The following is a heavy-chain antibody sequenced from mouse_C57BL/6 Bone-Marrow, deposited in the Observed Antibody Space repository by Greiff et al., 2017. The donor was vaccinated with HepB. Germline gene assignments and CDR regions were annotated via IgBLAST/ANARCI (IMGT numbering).Heavy chain of an antibody. CDR3: ARKATTVPHYAMDY. V-gene: IGHV1-19*01. D-gene: IGHD1-1*01. J-gene: IGHJ4*01. CDR1: GYTFTDYY. Sequence: VQLKESGPVLVKPGASVKMSCKASGYTFTDYYMNWVKQSHGKSLEWIGVINPYNGGTSYNQKFKGKATLTVDKSSSTAYMELNSLTSEDSAVYYCARKATTVPHYAMDYWGQGTSVTVSS. CDR2: INPYNGGT.